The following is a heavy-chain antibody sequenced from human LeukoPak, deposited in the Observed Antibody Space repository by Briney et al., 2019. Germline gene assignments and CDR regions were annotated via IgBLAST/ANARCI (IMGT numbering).Heavy chain of an antibody. J-gene: IGHJ4*02. D-gene: IGHD3-10*01. CDR3: AKDRNYYGSGSYYVD. V-gene: IGHV3-23*01. CDR2: ISASGVDT. CDR1: GFTFSNYA. Sequence: PGGSLRLSCAASGFTFSNYAMSWVRQAPGKGLEWVVIISASGVDTYYADSVKGRFTISRDNSKNTLYLQMNSLRAEDTAVYYCAKDRNYYGSGSYYVDWGQGTLVTVSS.